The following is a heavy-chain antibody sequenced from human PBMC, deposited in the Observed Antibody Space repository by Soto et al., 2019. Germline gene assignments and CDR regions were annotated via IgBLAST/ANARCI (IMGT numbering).Heavy chain of an antibody. J-gene: IGHJ6*02. CDR1: GGTFGTYD. Sequence: QVQLVQSGAEVKKPGSSVKVSCKASGGTFGTYDISWVRQAPGQGLEWMGGIIPLCGTANYAQKFQGRVTITADKSTTTAYRELSRLISEDSAIYYCARRHFYYGMDVWGQGTTVTVSS. CDR3: ARRHFYYGMDV. V-gene: IGHV1-69*06. CDR2: IIPLCGTA.